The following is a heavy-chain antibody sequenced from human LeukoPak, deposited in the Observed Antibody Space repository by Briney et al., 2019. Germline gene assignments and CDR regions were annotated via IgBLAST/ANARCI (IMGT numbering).Heavy chain of an antibody. CDR2: INPNSGGT. D-gene: IGHD3-3*01. CDR1: GYTFTGYY. Sequence: GASVKVSCKASGYTFTGYYMHWVRQAPGQGLEWMGRINPNSGGTNYAQKFQGRVTMTRDTSISTAYMELSRLGSDDTAVYYCARIKQTDFWSGDTYDYWGQGTLVTVSS. J-gene: IGHJ4*02. V-gene: IGHV1-2*06. CDR3: ARIKQTDFWSGDTYDY.